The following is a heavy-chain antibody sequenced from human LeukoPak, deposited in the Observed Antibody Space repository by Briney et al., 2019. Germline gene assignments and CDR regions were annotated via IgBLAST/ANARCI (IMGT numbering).Heavy chain of an antibody. D-gene: IGHD5-24*01. V-gene: IGHV1-46*01. CDR1: GYTFTSYF. Sequence: AASVKVSCEASGYTFTSYFIHWVRQAPGQGPEWMGIINPSGGSTTYAQKFQGRVTMTRDTSTTTVYMELSSLRSEDTAVYYCARGGEMATVLHLYYFDDWGQGTLVTVSS. CDR3: ARGGEMATVLHLYYFDD. CDR2: INPSGGST. J-gene: IGHJ4*02.